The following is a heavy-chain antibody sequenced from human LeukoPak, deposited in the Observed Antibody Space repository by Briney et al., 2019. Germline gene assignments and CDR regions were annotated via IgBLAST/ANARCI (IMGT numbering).Heavy chain of an antibody. D-gene: IGHD2-21*01. CDR3: ARETSLHIFDS. CDR1: GYSISSGYH. CDR2: VNYRGDG. Sequence: SETLSLTCTVSGYSISSGYHWGWLRQSPGKGLEYIGEVNYRGDGNYNPSLNSRASISIDTSKKQFSLRLTSVTAADTAMYYCARETSLHIFDSWGQGTLVTVSS. J-gene: IGHJ4*02. V-gene: IGHV4-38-2*02.